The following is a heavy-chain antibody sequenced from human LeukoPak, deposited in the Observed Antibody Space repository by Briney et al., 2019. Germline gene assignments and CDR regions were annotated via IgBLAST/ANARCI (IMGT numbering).Heavy chain of an antibody. J-gene: IGHJ4*02. CDR1: GFTFSSYA. Sequence: GGSLRLSCAASGFTFSSYAMSWVRQPPGKGLEWVAFIRYEGSNKYYGDSVKDRFTISRDNSKNTLYLQMNSLRAEDTAVYYCAKDTEYSRKALDYWGQGTLVTVSS. CDR2: IRYEGSNK. D-gene: IGHD4-11*01. CDR3: AKDTEYSRKALDY. V-gene: IGHV3-30*02.